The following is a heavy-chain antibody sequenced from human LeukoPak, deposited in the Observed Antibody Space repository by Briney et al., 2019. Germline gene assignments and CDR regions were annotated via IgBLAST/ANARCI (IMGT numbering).Heavy chain of an antibody. D-gene: IGHD3-10*02. CDR3: ALGSLYVLDY. V-gene: IGHV4-34*01. J-gene: IGHJ4*02. CDR1: GGSFSGYY. CDR2: INHSGST. Sequence: SETLSLTCAVYGGSFSGYYWSWIRQPPGKGLEWIGEINHSGSTNYNPSLKSRVTISVDTSKNQFSLKLSSVTAADTAVYYCALGSLYVLDYWGQGILVTVSS.